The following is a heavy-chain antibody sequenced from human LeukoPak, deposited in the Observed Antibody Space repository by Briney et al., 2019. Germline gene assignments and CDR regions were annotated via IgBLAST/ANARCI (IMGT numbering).Heavy chain of an antibody. Sequence: GESLKISCKGSGYRFTTYWIGWVRQMPGKGLEWMGIIYPGDSDTKYSPSFQGQVTISADNSISTACLQWNSLKASDTAMYYCARQRIALADYYFDYWGQGTLVTVSS. CDR2: IYPGDSDT. J-gene: IGHJ4*02. D-gene: IGHD6-19*01. CDR3: ARQRIALADYYFDY. V-gene: IGHV5-51*01. CDR1: GYRFTTYW.